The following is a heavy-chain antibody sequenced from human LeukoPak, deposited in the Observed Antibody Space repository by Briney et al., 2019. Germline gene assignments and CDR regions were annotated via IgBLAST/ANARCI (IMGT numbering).Heavy chain of an antibody. V-gene: IGHV3-15*01. J-gene: IGHJ4*02. D-gene: IGHD2-15*01. Sequence: PGGTLRLSCAASGFTFSNAWMNWVRQAPGKGLEWVGRIKSKTDGGTADYAAPGRGRFTISRDDSNNTLYLQMNSLKTEDTAVYFCTTEGGAYSIRFDYWGQGTLVTVSS. CDR2: IKSKTDGGTA. CDR3: TTEGGAYSIRFDY. CDR1: GFTFSNAW.